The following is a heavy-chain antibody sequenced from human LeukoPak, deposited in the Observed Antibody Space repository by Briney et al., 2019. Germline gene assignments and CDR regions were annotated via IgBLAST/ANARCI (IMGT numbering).Heavy chain of an antibody. Sequence: GGSLRLSCAASGFTFSSYSMNWVRQAPGKGLQWVSSISSSGSSYIYYADSVKGRFTISRDNAKNPLYLQMNSLRAEDTAVYYCARDLGDDYDFWSGYFPFDYWGQGTLVTVSS. J-gene: IGHJ4*02. CDR1: GFTFSSYS. V-gene: IGHV3-21*01. CDR2: ISSSGSSYI. CDR3: ARDLGDDYDFWSGYFPFDY. D-gene: IGHD3-3*01.